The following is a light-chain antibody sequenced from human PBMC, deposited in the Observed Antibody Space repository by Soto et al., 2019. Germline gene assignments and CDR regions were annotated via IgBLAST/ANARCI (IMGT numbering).Light chain of an antibody. CDR1: QSISSY. CDR2: AAS. V-gene: IGKV1-39*01. CDR3: HQTFSTPIT. Sequence: DIQMTQSPSSLSASVGDRVTITCRASQSISSYLNWYQQKPGKAPKILIYAASSLQSGVPSRFSGSGSGTDLTLTISSLQPEDVAPYYCHQTFSTPITFGPATQVAIK. J-gene: IGKJ3*01.